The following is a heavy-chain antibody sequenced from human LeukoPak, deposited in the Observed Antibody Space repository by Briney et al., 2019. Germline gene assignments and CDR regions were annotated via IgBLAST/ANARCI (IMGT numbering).Heavy chain of an antibody. CDR3: ARALRYSCGYIY. D-gene: IGHD5-18*01. J-gene: IGHJ4*02. Sequence: SETLSLTCGVYGGSFSGYYYSWIRQPPGKGLEWIGEINHSGYTNYNPSLKSRVTISVDTSKNHFSLKLGSVTAADTAVYYCARALRYSCGYIYWGQGTLVTVSS. CDR2: INHSGYT. V-gene: IGHV4-34*01. CDR1: GGSFSGYY.